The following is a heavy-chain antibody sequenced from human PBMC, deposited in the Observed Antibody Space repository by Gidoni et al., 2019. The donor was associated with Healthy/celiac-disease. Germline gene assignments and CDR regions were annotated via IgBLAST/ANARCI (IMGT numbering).Heavy chain of an antibody. Sequence: QVQLQASGPGLVKPSGTLSLTCAVTGGSSSSSNWWSWVRQPPGKGLEWIGEIYHSGSTNSHASLKSRFTISVDKSKNPFSLMLSPVTAADTAVYYCARGRGEYSSVWYLCWFDPWGQGTLVTVSS. CDR2: IYHSGST. CDR1: GGSSSSSNW. CDR3: ARGRGEYSSVWYLCWFDP. J-gene: IGHJ5*02. V-gene: IGHV4-4*02. D-gene: IGHD6-19*01.